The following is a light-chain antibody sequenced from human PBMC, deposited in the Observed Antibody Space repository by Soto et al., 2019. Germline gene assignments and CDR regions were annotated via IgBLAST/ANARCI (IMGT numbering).Light chain of an antibody. J-gene: IGKJ1*01. CDR3: QHYNSYSEA. V-gene: IGKV1-5*03. CDR1: QSVSSW. Sequence: DIQMTQSPSTLSASVGDRVTITCRSSQSVSSWLAWYQQKPGKAPKLLIYKASSLESGVPSRFSGSGSGTEFTLTIGSLQPDDFATYYCQHYNSYSEAFGQGTKVDIK. CDR2: KAS.